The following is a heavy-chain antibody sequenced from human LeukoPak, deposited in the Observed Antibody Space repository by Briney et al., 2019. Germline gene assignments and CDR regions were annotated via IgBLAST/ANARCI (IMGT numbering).Heavy chain of an antibody. CDR3: AKGEQQLEKTYYYYGMDV. V-gene: IGHV3-30*18. Sequence: PGRSLRLSCAASGFTFSSYGMHWVRQAPGKGLEWVAVISYDGSNKYYADSVKGRFTISRDNSKNTLYPQMNSLRAEDTAVYYCAKGEQQLEKTYYYYGMDVWGQGTTVTVSS. CDR2: ISYDGSNK. D-gene: IGHD6-13*01. J-gene: IGHJ6*02. CDR1: GFTFSSYG.